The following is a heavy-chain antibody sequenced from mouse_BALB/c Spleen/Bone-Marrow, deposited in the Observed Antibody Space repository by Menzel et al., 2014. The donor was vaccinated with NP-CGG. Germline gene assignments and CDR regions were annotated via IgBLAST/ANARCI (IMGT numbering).Heavy chain of an antibody. J-gene: IGHJ1*01. CDR3: ASYRYGWYYDV. Sequence: EVKLMESGAELVKPGASVKLSCSASGFNIKDTYLHWVKQRPEQGLDWIGRIDPAIFTKYDPKFQGKATITADTSSNTAYLHLSSLTSEDTAVYYFASYRYGWYYDVWAAGTTLTLSS. V-gene: IGHV14-3*02. CDR1: GFNIKDTY. D-gene: IGHD2-14*01. CDR2: IDPAIFT.